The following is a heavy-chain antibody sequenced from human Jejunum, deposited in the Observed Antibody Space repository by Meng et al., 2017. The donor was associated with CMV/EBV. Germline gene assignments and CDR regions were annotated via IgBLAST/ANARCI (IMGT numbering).Heavy chain of an antibody. D-gene: IGHD5-18*01. Sequence: YECTFIDYYIVWVRQAPGQGLEWMASINPYNGETYYLQKFQSRVTLTRDTSIATVYLELTSLTFDDTAIYYCVRGYTIAGAPTAFDPWGQGTLVTVSS. V-gene: IGHV1-2*02. CDR2: INPYNGET. CDR3: VRGYTIAGAPTAFDP. J-gene: IGHJ5*02. CDR1: ECTFIDYY.